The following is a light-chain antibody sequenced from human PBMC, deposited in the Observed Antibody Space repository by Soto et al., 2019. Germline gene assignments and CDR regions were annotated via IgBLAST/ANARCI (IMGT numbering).Light chain of an antibody. Sequence: QSVLTQPPSVSGAPGQRVTISCTGSSSNIGAGYDVHWYQQLPGTAPKLLIYGNSNRPSGVPDQFSGSKSGTSASLVITGLQAEDEADYYCQSDDSSLSGVVFGGGTKLTVL. CDR1: SSNIGAGYD. CDR2: GNS. J-gene: IGLJ2*01. V-gene: IGLV1-40*01. CDR3: QSDDSSLSGVV.